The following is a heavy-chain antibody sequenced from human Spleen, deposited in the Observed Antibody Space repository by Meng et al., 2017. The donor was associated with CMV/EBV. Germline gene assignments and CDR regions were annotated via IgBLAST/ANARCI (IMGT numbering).Heavy chain of an antibody. CDR3: ARAYDFWSARNPYYFDY. CDR2: IYYSGST. J-gene: IGHJ4*02. D-gene: IGHD3-3*01. Sequence: SISSGGYYWSWIRQHPGKGLEWIGYIYYSGSTYYNPSLKSRVTISVDTSKNQFSLKLSSVTAADTAVYYCARAYDFWSARNPYYFDYWGQGTLVTVSS. CDR1: SISSGGYY. V-gene: IGHV4-31*02.